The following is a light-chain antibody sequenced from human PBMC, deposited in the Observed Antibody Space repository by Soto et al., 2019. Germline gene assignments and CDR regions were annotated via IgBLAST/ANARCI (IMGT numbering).Light chain of an antibody. V-gene: IGKV1-8*01. CDR2: AAS. CDR3: QQYYSYPRT. CDR1: QGISSY. Sequence: IRMTQSPSALSASTGDRVTITCRASQGISSYLAWYQQKPGKAPKLLIYAASTLQSGVPSRFSGSGSGTDFTLTISCLQSEDFATYYCQQYYSYPRTFGQGTKVDIK. J-gene: IGKJ1*01.